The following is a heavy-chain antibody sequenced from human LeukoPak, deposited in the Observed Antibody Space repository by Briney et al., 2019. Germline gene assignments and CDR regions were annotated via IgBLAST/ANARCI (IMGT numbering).Heavy chain of an antibody. V-gene: IGHV3-74*01. D-gene: IGHD3-22*01. CDR3: ASGEFDFYDSIIF. Sequence: GGSLRLSCEASGFTFSSYWMHWVRQAPGKGLVWVSRINSDGSSTSYADSVKGRFTISRDNAKKTLYLQMNSLRAEDTAVYYCASGEFDFYDSIIFGGQGTLVTVSS. CDR2: INSDGSST. CDR1: GFTFSSYW. J-gene: IGHJ4*02.